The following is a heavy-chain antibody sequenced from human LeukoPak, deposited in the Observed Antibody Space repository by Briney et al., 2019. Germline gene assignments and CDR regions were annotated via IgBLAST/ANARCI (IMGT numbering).Heavy chain of an antibody. J-gene: IGHJ4*02. CDR3: VQIPGGGY. CDR1: GFTVSSNQ. CDR2: IYGSGST. V-gene: IGHV3-53*01. D-gene: IGHD5-24*01. Sequence: GGSLRLSCAASGFTVSSNQMTWVRQAPGKGLEWVSIIYGSGSTYYADSVKGRFTISRDNSKNMVYPQLNSLRAEDTAIFYCVQIPGGGYWGQGTLVTVSS.